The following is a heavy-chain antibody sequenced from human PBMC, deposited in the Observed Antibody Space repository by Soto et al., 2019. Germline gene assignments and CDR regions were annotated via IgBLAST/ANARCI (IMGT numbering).Heavy chain of an antibody. V-gene: IGHV3-53*01. D-gene: IGHD5-18*01. CDR3: ASSYSYGTLDF. Sequence: EVQLVESGGGLIQPGESLRLSCAASGFTVNTDYMSWVRQAPGKGLEWVSVIHSGGRTYYADSVKGRFTISRDNSKSTMSLQMNSLRAEDTAVYYCASSYSYGTLDFWGQGTLVTVSS. J-gene: IGHJ4*02. CDR1: GFTVNTDY. CDR2: IHSGGRT.